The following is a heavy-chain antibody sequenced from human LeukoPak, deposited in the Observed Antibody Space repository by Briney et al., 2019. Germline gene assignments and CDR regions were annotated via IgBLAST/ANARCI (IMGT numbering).Heavy chain of an antibody. V-gene: IGHV3-20*04. CDR1: GFSFSYHG. J-gene: IGHJ3*02. CDR3: VTIVETSIDAFDI. D-gene: IGHD2-21*01. CDR2: ITQNGGTT. Sequence: GGSLRLSCAASGFSFSYHGMNWVRQAPGKGLEWVSGITQNGGTTGYADSVRGRFTISRDNAKNSLYLQMNSLRAEDTAVYYCVTIVETSIDAFDIWGQGTMVTVSS.